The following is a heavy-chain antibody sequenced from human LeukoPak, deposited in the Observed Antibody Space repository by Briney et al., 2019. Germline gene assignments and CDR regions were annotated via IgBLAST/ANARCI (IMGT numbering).Heavy chain of an antibody. CDR1: GYTFTSYD. Sequence: ASVKVSCKASGYTFTSYDINWVRQATGQGLEWMGWMDPNSGNTGYAQKFQGRVTMTRNTSISTAYMELSSLRSEDTAVYYCARDDNGDSTTWFDYWGQGTLVTVSS. J-gene: IGHJ4*02. V-gene: IGHV1-8*01. CDR2: MDPNSGNT. D-gene: IGHD4-17*01. CDR3: ARDDNGDSTTWFDY.